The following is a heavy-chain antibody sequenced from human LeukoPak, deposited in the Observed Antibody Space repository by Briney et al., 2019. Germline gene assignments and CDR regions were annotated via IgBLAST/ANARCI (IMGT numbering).Heavy chain of an antibody. CDR3: ARDGGYCSSTSCFDY. Sequence: ASVKVSCKASGYTFTSYGISWVRQAPGQGLEWMGWISAYNGNTNYAQKFQGRVTMTRDTSISTAYMELSRLRSDDTAVYYCARDGGYCSSTSCFDYWGQGTLVTVSS. CDR1: GYTFTSYG. CDR2: ISAYNGNT. V-gene: IGHV1-18*01. J-gene: IGHJ4*02. D-gene: IGHD2-2*01.